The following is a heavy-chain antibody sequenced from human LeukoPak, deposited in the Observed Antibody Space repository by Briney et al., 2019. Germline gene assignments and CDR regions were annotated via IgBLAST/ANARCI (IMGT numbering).Heavy chain of an antibody. D-gene: IGHD2-8*01. V-gene: IGHV3-48*03. Sequence: GGSLRLSCAASGFTLSTYEMTWVRQAPGKGLEWVSFISSSTSHTFYADSVKGRFTIFRDTAKNSLCLQMNNLRGEDTAVYCCARDVSSSTRAFDIWGQGTMVAVS. J-gene: IGHJ3*02. CDR3: ARDVSSSTRAFDI. CDR1: GFTLSTYE. CDR2: ISSSTSHT.